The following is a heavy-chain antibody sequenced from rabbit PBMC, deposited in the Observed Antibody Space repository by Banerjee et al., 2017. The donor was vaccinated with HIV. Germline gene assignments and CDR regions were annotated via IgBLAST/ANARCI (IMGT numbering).Heavy chain of an antibody. CDR1: AFSFSNKYV. CDR3: AGSLVDNANL. J-gene: IGHJ4*01. V-gene: IGHV1S45*01. CDR2: INTSSGNT. Sequence: QEQLEESGGGLVQPEGSLTLTCTASAFSFSNKYVMCWVRQAPGKGLEWIACINTSSGNTVYASWAKGRFTISRTSSTTVTLQMTSLTVADTATYLCAGSLVDNANLWGPGTLVTVS. D-gene: IGHD1-1*01.